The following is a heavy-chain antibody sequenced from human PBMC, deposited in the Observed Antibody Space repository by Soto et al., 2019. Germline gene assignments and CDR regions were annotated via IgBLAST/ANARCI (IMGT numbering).Heavy chain of an antibody. J-gene: IGHJ4*02. CDR2: ISSSGDSS. Sequence: PGGSVRLSCAASGFIFSSYEMNWVRQAPGKTLEWVSYISSSGDSSYYADSVKGRFTISRDNARKSLYLQMNSLRAEDTAVYYCARVYCSTTTCHVQAFDSWGQGTLVTVSS. V-gene: IGHV3-48*03. CDR1: GFIFSSYE. CDR3: ARVYCSTTTCHVQAFDS. D-gene: IGHD2-2*01.